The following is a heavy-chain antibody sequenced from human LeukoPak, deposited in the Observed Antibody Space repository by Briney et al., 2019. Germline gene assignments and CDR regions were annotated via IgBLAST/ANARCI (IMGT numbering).Heavy chain of an antibody. Sequence: SQTLSLTCTVSGGSISSGGYYWSWIRQHPGKGLEWIGYIYYSGSTYYNPSLKSRVTISVDTSKNQFSLKLSSVTAADTAVYCCARSRLGYCSSTSCFREGYYYYMDVWGKGTTVTVSS. CDR2: IYYSGST. V-gene: IGHV4-31*03. CDR3: ARSRLGYCSSTSCFREGYYYYMDV. CDR1: GGSISSGGYY. D-gene: IGHD2-2*01. J-gene: IGHJ6*03.